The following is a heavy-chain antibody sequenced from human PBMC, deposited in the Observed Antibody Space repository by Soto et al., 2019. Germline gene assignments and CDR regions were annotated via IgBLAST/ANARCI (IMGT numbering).Heavy chain of an antibody. V-gene: IGHV1-69*01. CDR1: GGTFSSYA. CDR2: IIPIFGTT. D-gene: IGHD2-21*02. Sequence: QVQLVPSGAEVKKPGSSVTVSGKSSGGTFSSYAISWVRQAPGPGVEWMGGIIPIFGTTNYAQKFQGKVTITADSSTSTASMELRSLSSEDTARSYCTRGRCGGGACDPNYYFHMDVCGQRTTVTVS. CDR3: TRGRCGGGACDPNYYFHMDV. J-gene: IGHJ6*02.